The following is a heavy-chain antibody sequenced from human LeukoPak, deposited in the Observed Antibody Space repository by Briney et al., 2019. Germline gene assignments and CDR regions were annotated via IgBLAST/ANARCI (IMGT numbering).Heavy chain of an antibody. CDR1: GYSISSGYY. V-gene: IGHV4-38-2*02. J-gene: IGHJ2*01. Sequence: PSETLSLTCTVSGYSISSGYYWGWIRQPPGKGLKWIGSIYHSGSTYYNPSLKSRVTISVDTSKNQFSLKLSSVTAADTAVYYCARAGYGDYAYWYFDLWGRGTLVTVSS. CDR3: ARAGYGDYAYWYFDL. CDR2: IYHSGST. D-gene: IGHD4-17*01.